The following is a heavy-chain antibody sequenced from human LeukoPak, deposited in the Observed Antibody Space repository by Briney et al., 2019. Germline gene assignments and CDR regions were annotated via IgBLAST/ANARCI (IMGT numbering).Heavy chain of an antibody. CDR3: ARDDYGDPRLSYYYGMDV. D-gene: IGHD4-17*01. CDR2: ISSSSSYT. CDR1: GFTFSDYY. Sequence: GGSLRLSCAASGFTFSDYYMSWIRQAPGKGLEWVSYISSSSSYTNYADSVKGRFTISRDNSKNTLYLQMNSLRAEDTAVYYCARDDYGDPRLSYYYGMDVWGQGTTVTVSS. V-gene: IGHV3-11*06. J-gene: IGHJ6*02.